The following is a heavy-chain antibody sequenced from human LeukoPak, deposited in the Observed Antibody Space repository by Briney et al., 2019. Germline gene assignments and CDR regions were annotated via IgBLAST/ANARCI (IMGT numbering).Heavy chain of an antibody. Sequence: GGSLRLSCAASGFTVSNNYLSWVRQAPGKGLEWVAVISYDGSNKYYADSVKGRFTISRDNSKNTLYLQMNSLRAEDTAVYYCAREVVLGHRHYYYGMDVWGQGTTVTVSS. CDR2: ISYDGSNK. D-gene: IGHD2-8*02. CDR3: AREVVLGHRHYYYGMDV. CDR1: GFTVSNNY. J-gene: IGHJ6*02. V-gene: IGHV3-30-3*01.